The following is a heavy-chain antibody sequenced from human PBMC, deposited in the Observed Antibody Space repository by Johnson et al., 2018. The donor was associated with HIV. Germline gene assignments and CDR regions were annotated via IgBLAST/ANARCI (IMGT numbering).Heavy chain of an antibody. V-gene: IGHV3-30*04. J-gene: IGHJ3*02. CDR2: ISYDGSNK. D-gene: IGHD2-21*02. CDR1: GVTFSSHA. Sequence: QMLLVESGGGVVQPGRSLRLSCAASGVTFSSHAMHWVRQAPGKGLDWVTVISYDGSNKYYADSVKGRFTISRDNSKNTLYLQMNSLRAEDTAVYYCAKDQYCGGDCYPDAFDIWGQGTMVTVSS. CDR3: AKDQYCGGDCYPDAFDI.